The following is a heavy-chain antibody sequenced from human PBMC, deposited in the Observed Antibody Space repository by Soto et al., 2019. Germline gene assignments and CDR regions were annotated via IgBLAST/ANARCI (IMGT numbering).Heavy chain of an antibody. CDR2: ISYDGSNK. V-gene: IGHV3-30*18. CDR1: GFTFSSYG. CDR3: AKDGGDGYNYCFDY. J-gene: IGHJ4*02. Sequence: GGSLRLSCAASGFTFSSYGMHWFRQAPGKGLEWVAVISYDGSNKYYADSVKGRFTISRDNSKNTLYLQMNSLRAEDTAVYYCAKDGGDGYNYCFDYWGQGTLVTVSS. D-gene: IGHD5-12*01.